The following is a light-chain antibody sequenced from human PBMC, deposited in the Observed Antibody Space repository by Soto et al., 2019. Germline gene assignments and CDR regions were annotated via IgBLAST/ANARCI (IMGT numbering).Light chain of an antibody. CDR2: SND. Sequence: QSVLTQAPSASGTPGQRVTISCSGSSSNIGSNTVSWYQQLPGTAPKLLIYSNDQRPSGVPDRFSGSKSGTSASLAIGGLQSEDEADYYCASWEDSLNGWVFGGGTKVTVL. CDR3: ASWEDSLNGWV. V-gene: IGLV1-44*01. J-gene: IGLJ3*02. CDR1: SSNIGSNT.